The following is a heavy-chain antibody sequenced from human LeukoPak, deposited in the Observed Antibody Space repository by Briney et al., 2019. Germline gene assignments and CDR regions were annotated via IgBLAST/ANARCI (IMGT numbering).Heavy chain of an antibody. CDR1: GFTFSGSA. Sequence: GGSLRLSCAASGFTFSGSAMHWVRQASGKGLEWVGRIRSKANSYATAYAASVKGRFTISRDDSKNTAYLQMNSLKTEDTAMYYCTTLGDYGGNSYWGQGTLVTVSS. D-gene: IGHD4-23*01. CDR3: TTLGDYGGNSY. CDR2: IRSKANSYAT. J-gene: IGHJ4*02. V-gene: IGHV3-73*01.